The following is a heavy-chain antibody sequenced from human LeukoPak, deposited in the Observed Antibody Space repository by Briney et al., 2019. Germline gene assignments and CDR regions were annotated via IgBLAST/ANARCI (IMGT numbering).Heavy chain of an antibody. Sequence: PSETLSLTCTVSGGSISSYYWSWIRQPPGKGLEWIGYIYYSGSANYNPSLKSRVTISVDTSKNQFSLKLSSVTAADTAAYYCARLWHYYGSGSLSRWFDPWGQGTLVTVSS. D-gene: IGHD3-10*01. CDR3: ARLWHYYGSGSLSRWFDP. CDR1: GGSISSYY. CDR2: IYYSGSA. J-gene: IGHJ5*02. V-gene: IGHV4-59*08.